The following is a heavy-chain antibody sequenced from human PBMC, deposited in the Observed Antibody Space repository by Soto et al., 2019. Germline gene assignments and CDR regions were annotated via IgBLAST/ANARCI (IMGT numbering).Heavy chain of an antibody. Sequence: GSLRLSCAASGFTFSSYGMHWVRQAPGKGLEWVAVISYDGSNKYYADSVKGRFTISRDNSKNTLYLQMNSLRAEDTAVYYCAKVAAADDFDYWGQGTLVTVSS. D-gene: IGHD6-13*01. V-gene: IGHV3-30*18. CDR3: AKVAAADDFDY. J-gene: IGHJ4*02. CDR1: GFTFSSYG. CDR2: ISYDGSNK.